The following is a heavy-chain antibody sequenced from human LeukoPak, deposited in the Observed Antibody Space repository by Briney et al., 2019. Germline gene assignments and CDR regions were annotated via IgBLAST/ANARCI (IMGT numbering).Heavy chain of an antibody. J-gene: IGHJ5*01. V-gene: IGHV4-4*02. CDR1: GGSISSSNW. CDR2: IYHSGST. Sequence: SETLSLTCAVSGGSISSSNWWSWVRQPPGKGLEWIGEIYHSGSTNYNPSLKSRVTISVDKSKNQFSLKLSSVTAADTAVYYCARGVRGYSYGWFDYWGQGTLVTVSS. D-gene: IGHD5-18*01. CDR3: ARGVRGYSYGWFDY.